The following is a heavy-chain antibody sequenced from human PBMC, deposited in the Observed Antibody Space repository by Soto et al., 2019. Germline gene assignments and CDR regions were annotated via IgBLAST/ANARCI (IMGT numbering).Heavy chain of an antibody. CDR1: GFTFSGYG. D-gene: IGHD1-26*01. J-gene: IGHJ4*02. CDR2: ISYDGSNK. CDR3: AKDRSAGGNGNFDY. V-gene: IGHV3-30*18. Sequence: GGSLRLSCAASGFTFSGYGMHWVRQAPGKGLEWVAVISYDGSNKYYADSVKGRFTISRDNSKNTLYLQMNSLRAEDTAVYYCAKDRSAGGNGNFDYWGQGTLVTVSS.